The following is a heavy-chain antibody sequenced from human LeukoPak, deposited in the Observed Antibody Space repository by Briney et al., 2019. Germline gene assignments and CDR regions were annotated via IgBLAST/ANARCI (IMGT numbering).Heavy chain of an antibody. CDR3: ARDTAFDI. V-gene: IGHV3-64*04. CDR2: ISSNGGST. Sequence: GGSLRLSCSASGFTFSGYAMYWVRQAPGKGLEYVSAISSNGGSTYYADSVKGRFTISRDNAKNSLYLQVNSLRDEDTAVYYCARDTAFDIWGQGTMVTVSS. CDR1: GFTFSGYA. J-gene: IGHJ3*02.